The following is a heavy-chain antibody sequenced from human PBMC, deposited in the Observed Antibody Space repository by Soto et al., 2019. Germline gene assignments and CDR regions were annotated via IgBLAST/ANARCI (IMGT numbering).Heavy chain of an antibody. J-gene: IGHJ4*02. V-gene: IGHV4-39*01. Sequence: PSETLSLTCTVSGGSISSSSYYWGWIRQPPGKGLEWIGSIYYSGSTYYNPSLKSRVTISLDTSKNQFSLKLSSVTAADTAVYYCARPINSYGDYLNFDYWGQGTLVTVSS. CDR3: ARPINSYGDYLNFDY. CDR2: IYYSGST. CDR1: GGSISSSSYY. D-gene: IGHD4-17*01.